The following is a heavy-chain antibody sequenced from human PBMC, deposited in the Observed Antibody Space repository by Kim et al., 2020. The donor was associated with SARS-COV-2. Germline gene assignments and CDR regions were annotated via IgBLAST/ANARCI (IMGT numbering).Heavy chain of an antibody. J-gene: IGHJ3*02. V-gene: IGHV1-69*13. CDR2: IIPIFGTA. CDR1: GGTFSSYA. Sequence: SVKVSCKASGGTFSSYAISWVRQAPGQGLEWMGGIIPIFGTANYAQKFQGRVTITADESTSPAYMELSSLRSEDTAVYYCARAGVGANLDAFDIWGQGTMVTVSS. CDR3: ARAGVGANLDAFDI. D-gene: IGHD1-26*01.